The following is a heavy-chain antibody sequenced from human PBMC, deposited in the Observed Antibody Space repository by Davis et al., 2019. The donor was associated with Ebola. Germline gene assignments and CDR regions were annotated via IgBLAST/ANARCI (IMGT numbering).Heavy chain of an antibody. D-gene: IGHD3-22*01. J-gene: IGHJ4*02. CDR3: ARVNSSGLDY. Sequence: SETLSLTCTVSGGSISSYYWSWIRQPPGKGLEWIGYIYYSGSTYYNPSLKRRVTISVDTSKNQFSLKLSSVTAADTAVYYCARVNSSGLDYWGQGTLVTVSS. V-gene: IGHV4-59*01. CDR2: IYYSGST. CDR1: GGSISSYY.